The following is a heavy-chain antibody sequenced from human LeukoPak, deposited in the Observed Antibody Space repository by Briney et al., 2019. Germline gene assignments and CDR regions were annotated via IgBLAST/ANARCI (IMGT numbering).Heavy chain of an antibody. J-gene: IGHJ4*02. V-gene: IGHV4-59*11. CDR1: GGSISSHY. CDR3: AKEGNDYGANSIDY. D-gene: IGHD4-23*01. Sequence: SETLSLTCTVSGGSISSHYWAWLRQPPGKGLEGLGRMFFSGYTIYNPSLKSRVTISVHHSKNQFPLKLTSVTAADTAVYYCAKEGNDYGANSIDYWGQGTLLTVSS. CDR2: MFFSGYT.